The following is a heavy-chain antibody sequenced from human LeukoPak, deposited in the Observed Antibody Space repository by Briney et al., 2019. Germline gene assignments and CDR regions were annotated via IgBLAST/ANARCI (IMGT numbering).Heavy chain of an antibody. CDR3: AEERYSSSSAYIDS. CDR1: GFTFSSYW. D-gene: IGHD6-6*01. J-gene: IGHJ4*02. Sequence: GGSLRLSCAASGFTFSSYWMHWVRQAPGKGLEWVAVISYDGSNKYYADSVKGRFTISRDNSKNTLYLQMNSLRTEDTSVYYCAEERYSSSSAYIDSWGQGTLVTVSS. CDR2: ISYDGSNK. V-gene: IGHV3-30*18.